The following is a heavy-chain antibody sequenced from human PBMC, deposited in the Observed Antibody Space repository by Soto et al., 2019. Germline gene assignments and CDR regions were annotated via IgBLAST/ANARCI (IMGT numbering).Heavy chain of an antibody. Sequence: GGSLRLSCAASGFTFSSYAMSWGRQAPGKGLEWVSAISGSGGSTYYADSVKGRFTISRDNSKNTLYLQMNSLRAEDTAVYYCAKHLWFGELLGDAFDIWGQGTMVTVS. CDR2: ISGSGGST. CDR1: GFTFSSYA. J-gene: IGHJ3*02. V-gene: IGHV3-23*01. CDR3: AKHLWFGELLGDAFDI. D-gene: IGHD3-10*01.